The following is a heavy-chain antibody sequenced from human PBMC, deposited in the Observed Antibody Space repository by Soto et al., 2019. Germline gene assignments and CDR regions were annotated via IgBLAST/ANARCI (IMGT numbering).Heavy chain of an antibody. CDR1: GFTFSSYG. J-gene: IGHJ6*02. CDR3: ARDPLYSYGPASTPDSYYGMDV. CDR2: IWYDGSNK. V-gene: IGHV3-33*01. Sequence: GGSLRLSCAASGFTFSSYGMHWVRQAPGKGLEWVAVIWYDGSNKYYADSVKGRFTISRDNSKNTLYLQMNSLRAEDTAVYYCARDPLYSYGPASTPDSYYGMDVWGQGTTVTVSS. D-gene: IGHD5-18*01.